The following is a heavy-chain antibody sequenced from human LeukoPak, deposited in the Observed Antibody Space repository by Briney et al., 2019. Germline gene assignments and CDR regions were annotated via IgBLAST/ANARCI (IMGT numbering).Heavy chain of an antibody. J-gene: IGHJ3*02. V-gene: IGHV1-69*04. Sequence: AAVKVSCKASGGTFSSYAISWVRQAPGQGLEWMGRIIPILGIANYAQKFQGRVTITADESTSTAYLELSSLRSEDTAVYYCARSYQAHDSSGYYGDDAFDIWGQGTMVTVSS. CDR3: ARSYQAHDSSGYYGDDAFDI. CDR2: IIPILGIA. D-gene: IGHD3-22*01. CDR1: GGTFSSYA.